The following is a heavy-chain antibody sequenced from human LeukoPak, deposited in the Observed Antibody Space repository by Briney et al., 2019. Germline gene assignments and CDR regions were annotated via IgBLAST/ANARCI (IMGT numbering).Heavy chain of an antibody. Sequence: SEILSLTCTLSGGSTSSYYWSWIWQPAGEGLEWIGRFYTSGSTNYNPSLKSPVTMSVDTSKNQFSLKLSSVTAADTAMYYCARHAGSSWSKINTPFDYWGQGTLVTVSS. D-gene: IGHD6-13*01. CDR1: GGSTSSYY. CDR2: FYTSGST. CDR3: ARHAGSSWSKINTPFDY. V-gene: IGHV4-4*07. J-gene: IGHJ4*02.